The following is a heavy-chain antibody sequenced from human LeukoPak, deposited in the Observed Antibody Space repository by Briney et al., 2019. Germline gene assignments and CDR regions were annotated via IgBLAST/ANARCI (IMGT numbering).Heavy chain of an antibody. Sequence: SETLSLTCAVYGGSFSGYYWSWIRQPPGKGLEWIGEINHSGSTNYNPSLKSRVTISVDTSKNQFSLKLSSVTAADTAVYYCARRIRDYVWGSYRHNWFDPWGQGTLVTVSS. V-gene: IGHV4-34*01. J-gene: IGHJ5*02. CDR2: INHSGST. CDR1: GGSFSGYY. CDR3: ARRIRDYVWGSYRHNWFDP. D-gene: IGHD3-16*02.